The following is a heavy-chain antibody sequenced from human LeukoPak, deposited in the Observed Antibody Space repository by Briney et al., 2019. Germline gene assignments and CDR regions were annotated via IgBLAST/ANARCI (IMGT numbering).Heavy chain of an antibody. D-gene: IGHD2-15*01. Sequence: ASVKVSCKASGYTFTGYYMHWVRQAPGQGLEWMGRINPDSGGTNYAQKFQGRVTMTRDTSISTAYMELSRLRSDDTAVYDCARGCSGGSCYSDNWFDPWGQGTLVTVSS. J-gene: IGHJ5*02. CDR2: INPDSGGT. CDR1: GYTFTGYY. V-gene: IGHV1-2*06. CDR3: ARGCSGGSCYSDNWFDP.